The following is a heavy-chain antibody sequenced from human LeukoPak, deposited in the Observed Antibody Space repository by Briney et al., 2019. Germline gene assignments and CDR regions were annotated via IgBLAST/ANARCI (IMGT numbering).Heavy chain of an antibody. CDR1: GASISPFS. V-gene: IGHV4-59*01. Sequence: SETLSLTCTVSGASISPFSWSWLRQPPGKGLEWIGYISYTGSTNYSPSLRSRVTISVDTSKNQFSLKLSFVTAADTAVYYCAGSSGWYGFGYWGQGMLVTASS. J-gene: IGHJ4*02. D-gene: IGHD6-19*01. CDR3: AGSSGWYGFGY. CDR2: ISYTGST.